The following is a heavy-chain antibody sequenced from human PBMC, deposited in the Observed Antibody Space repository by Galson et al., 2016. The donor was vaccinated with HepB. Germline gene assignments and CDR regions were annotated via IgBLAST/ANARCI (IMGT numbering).Heavy chain of an antibody. V-gene: IGHV4-39*02. D-gene: IGHD2-21*01. CDR1: GGSITTNKYY. CDR3: ARETIKKGPPTYWLDP. J-gene: IGHJ5*02. Sequence: SETLSLTCTVSGGSITTNKYYWAWIRQSPGKGLEWIGRIYYSGYKSYNMYPKSRVTLSVDMSKTQFPLTLNSVTAADTALYYCARETIKKGPPTYWLDPWGLGTLVTVSS. CDR2: IYYSGYK.